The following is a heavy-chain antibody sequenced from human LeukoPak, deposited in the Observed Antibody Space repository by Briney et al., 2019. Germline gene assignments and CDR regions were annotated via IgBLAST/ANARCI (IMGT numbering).Heavy chain of an antibody. CDR2: ISYDGSNK. D-gene: IGHD3-10*01. J-gene: IGHJ4*02. Sequence: GGSLRLSCAASGFTFSTYAMHWVRQAPGKGLEWVAIISYDGSNKYYADSVKCRFTISRDNSKNTLYPQVNSLRAEDTAVYYCARSDYYGSGSYLGYWGQGTLVTVSS. V-gene: IGHV3-30*04. CDR3: ARSDYYGSGSYLGY. CDR1: GFTFSTYA.